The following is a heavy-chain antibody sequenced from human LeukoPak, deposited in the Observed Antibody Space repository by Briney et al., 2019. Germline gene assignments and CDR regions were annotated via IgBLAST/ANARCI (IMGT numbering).Heavy chain of an antibody. V-gene: IGHV4-39*07. J-gene: IGHJ5*02. D-gene: IGHD6-19*01. CDR1: GGSISSSSYD. Sequence: SETLSLTCTVSGGSISSSSYDWGWIRQPPGRGLEWIGSIYYSGSTYYNPSLKSRVTISVDTSKNQFSLKLSSVTAADTAVYYCARGLSSGWYVIDGNWFDPWGQGTLVTVSS. CDR3: ARGLSSGWYVIDGNWFDP. CDR2: IYYSGST.